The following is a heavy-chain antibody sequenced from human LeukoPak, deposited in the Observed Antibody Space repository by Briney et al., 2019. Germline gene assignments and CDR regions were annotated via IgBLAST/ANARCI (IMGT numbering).Heavy chain of an antibody. V-gene: IGHV4-34*01. CDR1: GGSFSGYY. J-gene: IGHJ4*02. CDR3: ARPYYYDSGGYLDY. CDR2: INHSGST. Sequence: PSETLSLTCAVYGGSFSGYYWSWIRQPPGKGLEWIGEINHSGSTNYNPSLKSRVTISVDTSKNQFSLKLSSVTAADTAVYYCARPYYYDSGGYLDYWGQGTLVTVSS. D-gene: IGHD3-22*01.